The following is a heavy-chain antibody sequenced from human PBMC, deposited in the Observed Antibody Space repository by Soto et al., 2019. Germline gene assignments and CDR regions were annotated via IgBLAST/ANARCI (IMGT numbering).Heavy chain of an antibody. V-gene: IGHV5-51*01. CDR1: GYRFTSYW. Sequence: GESLKSTCRTSGYRFTSYWIAWVRQMPGKGLELMVIIFPSDSDTRYSPSFQGQVTISAYRSTITVFLQWARLKSSETAVYFCARKDKSGYLNWFDXWGQVSLVTVSX. CDR2: IFPSDSDT. J-gene: IGHJ5*02. CDR3: ARKDKSGYLNWFDX. D-gene: IGHD3-22*01.